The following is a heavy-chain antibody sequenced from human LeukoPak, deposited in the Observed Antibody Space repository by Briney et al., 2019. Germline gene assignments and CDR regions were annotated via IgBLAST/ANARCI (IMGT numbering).Heavy chain of an antibody. J-gene: IGHJ3*02. Sequence: GGSLRLSCAASGFTFSSYAMHWVRQAPGKGLEWVAVISYDGSNKYYADSVKGRFTISRDNSKNTLYLQMNSLRAEDTAVYYCARDPIAAAGADAFYIWGQGTMVTVSS. CDR1: GFTFSSYA. CDR2: ISYDGSNK. CDR3: ARDPIAAAGADAFYI. V-gene: IGHV3-30*04. D-gene: IGHD6-13*01.